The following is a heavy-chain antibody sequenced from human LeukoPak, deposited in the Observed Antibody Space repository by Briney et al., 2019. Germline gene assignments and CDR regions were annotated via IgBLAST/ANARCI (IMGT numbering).Heavy chain of an antibody. CDR1: GYTFTGYY. D-gene: IGHD2-8*01. J-gene: IGHJ4*02. CDR3: ARSQRVYARGGID. Sequence: ASVKVSCKASGYTFTGYYMHWVRQAPGQGLEWMGRINPNSGGTNYAQKFQGRVTMTRDTSISTAYMELSRLRPDDTAVYYCARSQRVYARGGIDWGQGTLVTVSS. V-gene: IGHV1-2*06. CDR2: INPNSGGT.